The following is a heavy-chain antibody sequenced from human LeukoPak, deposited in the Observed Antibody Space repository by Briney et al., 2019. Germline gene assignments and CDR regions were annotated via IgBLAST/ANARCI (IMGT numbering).Heavy chain of an antibody. D-gene: IGHD3-22*01. CDR1: GFTFSSYG. Sequence: GGSLRLSCAASGFTFSSYGMSWVRQAPGKGLEWVSAISGSGGSTYYADSVKGRFTISRDNSKNTLYLQMNSLRAEDTAVYYCAKPLPKYYYDSSGYMSYWGQGTLVTVSS. CDR2: ISGSGGST. CDR3: AKPLPKYYYDSSGYMSY. V-gene: IGHV3-23*01. J-gene: IGHJ4*02.